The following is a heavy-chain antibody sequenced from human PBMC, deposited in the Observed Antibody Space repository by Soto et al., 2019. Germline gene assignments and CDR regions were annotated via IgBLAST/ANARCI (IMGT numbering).Heavy chain of an antibody. CDR3: AKATAVEWLVRPHAYYFDY. D-gene: IGHD6-19*01. CDR1: GFTFSSYA. J-gene: IGHJ4*02. Sequence: EVQLLESGGGLVQPGGSLRLSCAASGFTFSSYAMSWVRQAPGKGLEWVSAISGSGGSTYYADSVKGRFTISRDNSKNTLYLQMNSLRAEDTAVYYCAKATAVEWLVRPHAYYFDYWGQGTLVTVSS. CDR2: ISGSGGST. V-gene: IGHV3-23*01.